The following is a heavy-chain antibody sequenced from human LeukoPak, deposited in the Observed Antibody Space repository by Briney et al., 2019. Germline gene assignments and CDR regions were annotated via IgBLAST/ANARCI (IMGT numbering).Heavy chain of an antibody. CDR2: IKLDENTA. CDR3: ARDRPFWN. CDR1: GLSSTIYW. Sequence: GGSLRLSCAASGLSSTIYWMHWVRQVPGKGLVWVSRIKLDENTAYYADFVKGRFTISRDDPKTTVYLQMNSLRAEDSAVYYCARDRPFWNWGQGTLVTVSS. D-gene: IGHD3-3*01. V-gene: IGHV3-74*01. J-gene: IGHJ4*02.